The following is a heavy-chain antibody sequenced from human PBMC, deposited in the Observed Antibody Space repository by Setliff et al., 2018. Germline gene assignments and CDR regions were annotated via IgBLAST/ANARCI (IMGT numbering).Heavy chain of an antibody. V-gene: IGHV3-49*04. D-gene: IGHD3-3*01. CDR3: TREASGDFWSGYSYYYYMDV. CDR2: IRSKAYGGTT. J-gene: IGHJ6*03. CDR1: GFTFGDYA. Sequence: GGSLRLSCTASGFTFGDYAMSWVRQAPGKGLEWVGFIRSKAYGGTTEYAASVKGRFTISRDDSKSIAYLQMNSLKTEDTAVYYCTREASGDFWSGYSYYYYMDVWGKGTTVTVSS.